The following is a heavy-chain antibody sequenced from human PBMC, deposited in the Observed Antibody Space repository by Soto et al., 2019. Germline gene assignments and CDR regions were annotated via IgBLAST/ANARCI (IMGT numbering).Heavy chain of an antibody. CDR1: GFTFSSYG. CDR2: ISYDGSNK. CDR3: AKNFVRDIYSSGLIFDY. J-gene: IGHJ4*02. D-gene: IGHD3-22*01. Sequence: QVQLVESGGGVVQPGRSLRLSCAASGFTFSSYGMHWVRQAPGKGLEWVAVISYDGSNKYYADSVKGRFTISRDNSKNTLYLQMNSVRAEDTAVYYCAKNFVRDIYSSGLIFDYWGQGTLVTVSS. V-gene: IGHV3-30*18.